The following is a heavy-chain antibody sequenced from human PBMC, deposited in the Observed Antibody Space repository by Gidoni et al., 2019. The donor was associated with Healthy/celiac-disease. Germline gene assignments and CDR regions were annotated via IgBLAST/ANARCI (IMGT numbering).Heavy chain of an antibody. Sequence: QLQLQESGPGLVKPSETLSLTCTVSGGPISSSSYYWGWIRQPPGKGLEWIGSIYYSGSTYYNPSLKSRVTISVDTSKNQFSLKLSSVTAADTAVYYCARDPTGGGYSYGFDYWGREPWSPSPQ. CDR1: GGPISSSSYY. V-gene: IGHV4-39*07. CDR2: IYYSGST. J-gene: IGHJ4*02. D-gene: IGHD5-18*01. CDR3: ARDPTGGGYSYGFDY.